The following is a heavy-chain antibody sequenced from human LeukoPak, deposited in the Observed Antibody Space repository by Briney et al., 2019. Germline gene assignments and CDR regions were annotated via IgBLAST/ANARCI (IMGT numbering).Heavy chain of an antibody. D-gene: IGHD3-22*01. CDR3: ARGRIVAGVRY. CDR1: GFAFRNFG. Sequence: PGGSLRLSCAASGFAFRNFGMHWVRQAPGKGLEWVAFIRYDSTNKFYADSVKGRFTVSRDNAKNSLYLQMNSLGAEDTAVYYCARGRIVAGVRYWGQGTLVTVSS. CDR2: IRYDSTNK. V-gene: IGHV3-30*02. J-gene: IGHJ4*02.